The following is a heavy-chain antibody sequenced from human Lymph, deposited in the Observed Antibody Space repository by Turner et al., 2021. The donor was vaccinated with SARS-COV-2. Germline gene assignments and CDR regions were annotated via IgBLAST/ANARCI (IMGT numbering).Heavy chain of an antibody. D-gene: IGHD2-8*01. CDR3: ARVVVLRRAYFDY. CDR2: IYYSGST. V-gene: IGHV4-30-4*01. CDR1: GGSISSGDYY. Sequence: QVQLQESGPGLVQPSQTLSLACTVSGGSISSGDYYWRWIRQPPGKVLEWIGYIYYSGSTYYNPSLKSRVTISVDTSKNQFSLKLSSVTAADTAVYYCARVVVLRRAYFDYWGQGTLVTVSS. J-gene: IGHJ4*02.